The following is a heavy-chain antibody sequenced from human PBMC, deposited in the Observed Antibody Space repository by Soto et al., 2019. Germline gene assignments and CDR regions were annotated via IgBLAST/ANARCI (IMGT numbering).Heavy chain of an antibody. CDR3: AKDLRPYGFGDLTYFDY. Sequence: GGSLSLSCAASGFTFSNYGVHWVRQAPGKGLEWVALISYDGRNKWYADSVKGRFTISRDNSKSTLYLQISSLRAEDTAVYYCAKDLRPYGFGDLTYFDYWGQGALVTVSS. J-gene: IGHJ4*02. V-gene: IGHV3-30*18. CDR2: ISYDGRNK. CDR1: GFTFSNYG. D-gene: IGHD3-10*01.